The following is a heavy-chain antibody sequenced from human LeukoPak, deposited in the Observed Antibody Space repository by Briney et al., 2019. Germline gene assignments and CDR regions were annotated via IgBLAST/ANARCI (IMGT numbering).Heavy chain of an antibody. CDR2: IYYSGST. J-gene: IGHJ3*02. CDR3: ARDGGGNSYAFDI. V-gene: IGHV4-59*01. Sequence: PSETLSLTCTVSGGSIGSYYWSWIRQPPGKGLEWIGYIYYSGSTNYNPSLKSRVTISVDTSKNQFSLKLSSVTAADTAVYYCARDGGGNSYAFDIWGQGTMVTVSS. D-gene: IGHD4-23*01. CDR1: GGSIGSYY.